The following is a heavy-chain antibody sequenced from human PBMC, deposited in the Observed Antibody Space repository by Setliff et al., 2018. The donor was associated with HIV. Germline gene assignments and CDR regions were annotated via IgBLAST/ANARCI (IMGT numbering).Heavy chain of an antibody. V-gene: IGHV4-61*02. CDR2: IYSTGST. Sequence: PSETLSLTCTFSGDSISSGNYYWSWIRQPAGKGLEWIGRIYSTGSTNYNPSLKSRVTISSDTSKNLFSLKLTTVTAADAAVYYCTRDTGYILSGYRPHWYFDLWGRGTLFTVSS. D-gene: IGHD3-9*01. CDR1: GDSISSGNYY. CDR3: TRDTGYILSGYRPHWYFDL. J-gene: IGHJ2*01.